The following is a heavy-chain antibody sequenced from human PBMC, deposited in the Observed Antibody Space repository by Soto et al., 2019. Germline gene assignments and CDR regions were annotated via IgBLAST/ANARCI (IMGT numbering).Heavy chain of an antibody. Sequence: QVQLVESGGGVVQPGRSLRLSCAASGFTFSSYAMHWVRQAPGKGLEWVAVISYDGSNKYYADSVKGRFTISRDNSKYXLYLQMNSLRAEATAVYYCARPLWRDDYNWGYFDLWGRGTLVTVSS. CDR3: ARPLWRDDYNWGYFDL. D-gene: IGHD4-4*01. CDR1: GFTFSSYA. V-gene: IGHV3-30-3*01. CDR2: ISYDGSNK. J-gene: IGHJ2*01.